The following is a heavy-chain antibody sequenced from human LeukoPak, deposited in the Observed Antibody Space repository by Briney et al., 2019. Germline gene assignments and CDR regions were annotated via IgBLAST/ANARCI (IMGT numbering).Heavy chain of an antibody. CDR1: GFTFSDAW. V-gene: IGHV3-15*01. CDR3: ARYYGDSGSQYYFDY. CDR2: IKSKTDGGTT. D-gene: IGHD3-22*01. J-gene: IGHJ4*02. Sequence: GGSLRLSCAASGFTFSDAWMSWVRQAPGKGLEWVGRIKSKTDGGTTDYAAPVKRRFTISRDDSKNTLYLQMNSLKIEDTAVYYCARYYGDSGSQYYFDYWGQGTLVTVSS.